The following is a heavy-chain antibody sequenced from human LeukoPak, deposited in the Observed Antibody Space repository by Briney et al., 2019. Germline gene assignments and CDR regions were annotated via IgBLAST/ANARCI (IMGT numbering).Heavy chain of an antibody. Sequence: GGSLRLSCAASGFTFSSYAMSWVRQAPGKGLEWVSAISGSGGSTYYADSVKGRFTISRDNSKNTLYLQMNSLRAEDTAVYYCAKGIAPYYDFWSGYAEYYYYYMDVWGKGTTVTVSS. D-gene: IGHD3-3*01. CDR3: AKGIAPYYDFWSGYAEYYYYYMDV. CDR1: GFTFSSYA. CDR2: ISGSGGST. J-gene: IGHJ6*03. V-gene: IGHV3-23*01.